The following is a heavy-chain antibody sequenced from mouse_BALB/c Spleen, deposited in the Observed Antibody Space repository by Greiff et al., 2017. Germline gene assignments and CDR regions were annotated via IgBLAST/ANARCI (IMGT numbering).Heavy chain of an antibody. CDR3: TRDRFYYYGSSFYWYVDV. CDR1: GFTFSSYT. CDR2: ISSGGSYT. J-gene: IGHJ1*01. Sequence: EVQGVESGGGLVKPGGSLKLSCAASGFTFSSYTMSWVRQTPEKRLEWVATISSGGSYTYYPDSVKGRFTISRDNAKNTLYLQMSSLKSEDTAMYYCTRDRFYYYGSSFYWYVDVWGAGTTVTVSS. D-gene: IGHD1-1*01. V-gene: IGHV5-6-4*01.